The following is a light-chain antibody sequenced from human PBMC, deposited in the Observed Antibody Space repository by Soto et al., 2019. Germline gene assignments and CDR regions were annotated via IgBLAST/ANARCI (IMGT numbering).Light chain of an antibody. V-gene: IGKV3-15*01. J-gene: IGKJ4*01. Sequence: EIVMTQSPATLSVAPGERATLSCRASQSVSSNLAWYQQKPGQAPRLLIYAASTRATGISARFSGSGSGTDFTLTISSLQSEDFGVSYCQQYTKWPPLTFGGGTKVQIK. CDR2: AAS. CDR3: QQYTKWPPLT. CDR1: QSVSSN.